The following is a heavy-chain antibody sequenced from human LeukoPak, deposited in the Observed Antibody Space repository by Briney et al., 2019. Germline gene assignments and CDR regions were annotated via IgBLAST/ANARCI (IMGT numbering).Heavy chain of an antibody. CDR3: ARSTYYDSSGYLAPVQYYFDY. J-gene: IGHJ4*02. D-gene: IGHD3-22*01. CDR2: IYYSGST. CDR1: GGSISSGGYY. Sequence: QPSETPSLTCTVSGGSISSGGYYWSWIRQDPGKGLEWIGYIYYSGSTYYNPSLKSRVTISVDTSKNQFSLKLSSVTAADTAVYYCARSTYYDSSGYLAPVQYYFDYWGQGTLVTVSS. V-gene: IGHV4-31*03.